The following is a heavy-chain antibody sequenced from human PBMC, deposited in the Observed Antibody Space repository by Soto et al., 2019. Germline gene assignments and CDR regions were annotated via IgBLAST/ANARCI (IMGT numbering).Heavy chain of an antibody. D-gene: IGHD3-3*01. J-gene: IGHJ6*03. CDR1: GGSISSSSYY. V-gene: IGHV4-39*01. Sequence: PSETLSLTCTVSGGSISSSSYYWGWIRQPPGKGLEWIGSIYYSGSTYYNPSLKSRVTISVDTSKNQFSLKLSSVTAADTAVYYCARGSGYYIGGIYYYYYMDVWGKGTKVTVSS. CDR2: IYYSGST. CDR3: ARGSGYYIGGIYYYYYMDV.